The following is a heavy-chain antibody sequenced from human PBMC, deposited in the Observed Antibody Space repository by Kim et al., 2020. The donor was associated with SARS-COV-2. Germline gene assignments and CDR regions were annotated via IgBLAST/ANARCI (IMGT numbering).Heavy chain of an antibody. J-gene: IGHJ1*01. D-gene: IGHD6-19*01. CDR1: GYTLTELS. CDR3: ATAKPGDSSGWYVRAPE. Sequence: ASVKVSCKVSGYTLTELSMHWLRQTPVTGLDWMCFFDPASISPIYSPPFPFIFTMTSDTSPAPASLELLSLRSEATAVYYCATAKPGDSSGWYVRAPE. CDR2: FDPASISP. V-gene: IGHV1-24*01.